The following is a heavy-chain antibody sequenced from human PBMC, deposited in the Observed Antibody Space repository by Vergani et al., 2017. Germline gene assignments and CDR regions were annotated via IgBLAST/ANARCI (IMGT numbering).Heavy chain of an antibody. D-gene: IGHD1-1*01. CDR1: AYTFTNYY. V-gene: IGHV1-46*03. J-gene: IGHJ4*02. Sequence: QVLLVQSGAEVKKPGASVRVSCKTSAYTFTNYYIHWVRQAPGQGLEWMGIINPSGGSTTYAQQFQGRLTMTRDTYTSTVYMDLSNLRSEDTAVYYCARPHGDIRRPDPRRLDYWGEGTLVGVSS. CDR2: INPSGGST. CDR3: ARPHGDIRRPDPRRLDY.